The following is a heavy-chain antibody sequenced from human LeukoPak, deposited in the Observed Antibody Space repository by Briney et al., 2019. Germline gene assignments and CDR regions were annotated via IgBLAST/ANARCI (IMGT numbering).Heavy chain of an antibody. CDR3: ARDRSYDTRIVDF. D-gene: IGHD3-22*01. V-gene: IGHV4-4*07. CDR1: GGSISGYY. CDR2: IYTSGNT. Sequence: SETLSLTCTVSGGSISGYYWSWIRQPAGKGLEWIGRIYTSGNTNYTPSLKSRVTMSVDTSKNQFSLKLSSVTAADTAVYYCARDRSYDTRIVDFWGQGTLVTVSP. J-gene: IGHJ4*02.